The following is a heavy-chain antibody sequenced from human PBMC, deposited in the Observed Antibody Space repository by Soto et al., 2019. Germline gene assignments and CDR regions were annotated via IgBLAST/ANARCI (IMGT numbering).Heavy chain of an antibody. CDR1: GGSISSGGYY. V-gene: IGHV4-31*03. D-gene: IGHD1-26*01. Sequence: SETLSLTCSVSGGSISSGGYYWSWIRQHPGKGLEWIGYIYYSGSTYYNPSLKSRVTISVDTSKNQFSLKLSSVTAADTAVYYCAGDFSPIVEAYYYYGMDVWGQGTTVTVS. CDR3: AGDFSPIVEAYYYYGMDV. J-gene: IGHJ6*02. CDR2: IYYSGST.